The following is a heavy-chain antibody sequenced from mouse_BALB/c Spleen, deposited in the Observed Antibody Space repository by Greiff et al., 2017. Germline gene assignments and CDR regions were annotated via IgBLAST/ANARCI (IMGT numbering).Heavy chain of an antibody. J-gene: IGHJ4*01. Sequence: QVQLKESGPGLVAPSQSLSITCTVSGFSLTSYDICWIRQPPGKGLEWLGVIWTGGGTNYNSAFMSRLSISKDNSKSQVFLKMNSLQTDDTAIYYCVRGDSSGYVGYAMDYWGQGTSVTVSS. D-gene: IGHD3-2*01. CDR1: GFSLTSYD. CDR3: VRGDSSGYVGYAMDY. V-gene: IGHV2-9-2*01. CDR2: IWTGGGT.